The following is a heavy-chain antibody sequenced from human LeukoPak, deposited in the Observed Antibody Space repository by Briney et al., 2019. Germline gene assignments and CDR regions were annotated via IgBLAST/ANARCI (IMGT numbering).Heavy chain of an antibody. Sequence: SETLPLTCTVSGGSISSYYWSWIRQPPGKGLEWIGYIYYSGSTNYNPSLKSRVTISVDTSKNQFSLKLSSVTAADTAVYYCARQVVPAAIDYWGQGTLVTVSS. CDR2: IYYSGST. CDR1: GGSISSYY. V-gene: IGHV4-59*08. CDR3: ARQVVPAAIDY. D-gene: IGHD2-2*01. J-gene: IGHJ4*02.